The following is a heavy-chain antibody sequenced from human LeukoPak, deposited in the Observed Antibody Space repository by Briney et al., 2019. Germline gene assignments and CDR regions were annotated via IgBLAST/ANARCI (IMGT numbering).Heavy chain of an antibody. V-gene: IGHV3-30-3*01. CDR2: TSYDGSNK. J-gene: IGHJ6*03. D-gene: IGHD3-16*01. CDR1: GFTFSSYS. CDR3: ARGWGGDGPHYYSYMDV. Sequence: RGSLRLSCVASGFTFSSYSIHWVRQAPGKRLEWVAVTSYDGSNKYYADSVKGRFTISRDNSKNTLYLQMNSLRAEDTAVYYCARGWGGDGPHYYSYMDVWGKGATVTVSS.